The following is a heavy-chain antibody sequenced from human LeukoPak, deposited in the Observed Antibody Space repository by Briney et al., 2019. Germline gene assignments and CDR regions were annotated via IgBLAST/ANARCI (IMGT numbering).Heavy chain of an antibody. CDR1: GFTFSSYA. Sequence: PGGSLRLSCAASGFTFSSYAMHWVRQAPGKGLEWVAVISYDGSNKYYADSVKGRFTISRDNSKNTLYLQMNSLRAEDTAVYYCARGSVEAAGTFFFDYWGQGTLVTVSS. V-gene: IGHV3-30-3*01. CDR2: ISYDGSNK. CDR3: ARGSVEAAGTFFFDY. D-gene: IGHD6-13*01. J-gene: IGHJ4*02.